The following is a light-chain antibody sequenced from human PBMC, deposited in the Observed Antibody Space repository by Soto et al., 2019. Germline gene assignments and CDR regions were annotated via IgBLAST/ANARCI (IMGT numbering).Light chain of an antibody. CDR3: QQYRSSPPLT. CDR1: QSVSSTY. CDR2: GAS. Sequence: EIVLTQSPGTLSLSPGERATLSCRASQSVSSTYLAWYQQKPGQAPRLLIYGASSRATGIPDRFIGSGSGTDFTLTISRLEPEDFAVYYCQQYRSSPPLTFGQRTRLEMK. J-gene: IGKJ5*01. V-gene: IGKV3-20*01.